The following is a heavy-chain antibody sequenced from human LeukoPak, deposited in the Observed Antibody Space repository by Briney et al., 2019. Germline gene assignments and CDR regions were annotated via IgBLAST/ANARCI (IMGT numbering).Heavy chain of an antibody. V-gene: IGHV4-59*01. CDR1: GGSISSYY. D-gene: IGHD3-22*01. CDR3: ARQSISGSSLSYFDY. J-gene: IGHJ4*02. Sequence: SETLSLTCTVSGGSISSYYWSWIRQPPGKGLEWIGNIYDSGSTNYNPSLKSRVTISVNTSKNQCSLKLSSVTAADTAVYYCARQSISGSSLSYFDYWGQGTLVNVSS. CDR2: IYDSGST.